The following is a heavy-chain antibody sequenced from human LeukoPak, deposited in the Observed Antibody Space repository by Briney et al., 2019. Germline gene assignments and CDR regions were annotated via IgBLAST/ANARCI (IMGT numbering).Heavy chain of an antibody. Sequence: ASVKVSCKASGYTFTSYYMHWVRQARAQGLEWMGIINPSGGGTRYAQKCQGRDTMTRDTTTSTIYMKLSCMSSEDTAVYYCARGVRVDYGDYGWFDTWGRGTRITVS. V-gene: IGHV1-46*01. D-gene: IGHD4-17*01. J-gene: IGHJ5*02. CDR1: GYTFTSYY. CDR3: ARGVRVDYGDYGWFDT. CDR2: INPSGGGT.